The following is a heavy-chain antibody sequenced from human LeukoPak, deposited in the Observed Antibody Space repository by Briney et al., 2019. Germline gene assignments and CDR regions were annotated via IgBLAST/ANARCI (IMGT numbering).Heavy chain of an antibody. CDR2: ISGSGYST. J-gene: IGHJ4*02. D-gene: IGHD2-15*01. CDR1: GFTFTTYT. CDR3: ATDSSSWKIFDK. V-gene: IGHV3-23*01. Sequence: GGSLRLSCAASGFTFTTYTMTWVHQAPGEWLNSISSISGSGYSTFYSESVKGWFSISRDNSKNSVYMQTTILTAGDTAVYFRATDSSSWKIFDKWGQGTLGTVSS.